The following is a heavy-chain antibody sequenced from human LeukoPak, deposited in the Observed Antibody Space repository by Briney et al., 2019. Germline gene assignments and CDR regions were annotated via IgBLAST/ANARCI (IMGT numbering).Heavy chain of an antibody. D-gene: IGHD3-10*01. Sequence: ETLSLTCTVSGVSISSSNSYWGWIRQPPGKGLEWVASINQDGGEIHYVDSVKGRFTISRDNAKNSLYLQMNSLTAEDTAVHYCVRAHHPGGWFDPWGQGTLVTVSS. CDR2: INQDGGEI. CDR3: VRAHHPGGWFDP. V-gene: IGHV3-7*04. CDR1: GVSISSSNSY. J-gene: IGHJ5*02.